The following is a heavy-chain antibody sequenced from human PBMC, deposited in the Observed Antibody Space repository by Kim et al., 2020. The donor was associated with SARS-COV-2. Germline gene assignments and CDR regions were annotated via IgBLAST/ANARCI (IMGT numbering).Heavy chain of an antibody. D-gene: IGHD6-25*01. CDR2: ITISGGST. CDR3: AKVTWDAATSTFDY. Sequence: GGSLRLSCAASGFTFSNYAMTWVRQAPGKGLEWVSTITISGGSTYYSDSVKGRFTISRDNSKNTLYMQMNSLGAEDAAIYYCAKVTWDAATSTFDYWGQG. V-gene: IGHV3-23*01. CDR1: GFTFSNYA. J-gene: IGHJ4*02.